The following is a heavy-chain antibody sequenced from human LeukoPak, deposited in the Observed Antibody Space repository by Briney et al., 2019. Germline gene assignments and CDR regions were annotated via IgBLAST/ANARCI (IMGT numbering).Heavy chain of an antibody. CDR1: GFTFSSYW. CDR3: ARGPNTAMSYYYYMDV. Sequence: GGSLRLSCAASGFTFSSYWMHWVRQAPGKGLVWVSRNNSDGSSTSYADSVKGRFTISRDNAKNTLYLQMNSLRAEDTAVYYCARGPNTAMSYYYYMDVWGKGTTVTVSS. V-gene: IGHV3-74*01. J-gene: IGHJ6*03. CDR2: NNSDGSST. D-gene: IGHD5-18*01.